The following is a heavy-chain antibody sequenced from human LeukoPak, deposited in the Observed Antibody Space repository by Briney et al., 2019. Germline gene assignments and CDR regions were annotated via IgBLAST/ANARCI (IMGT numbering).Heavy chain of an antibody. CDR1: GFNFNIYH. J-gene: IGHJ4*02. CDR3: AKSLGNQGVIDY. D-gene: IGHD3-10*01. V-gene: IGHV3-23*01. Sequence: PGGSLRLSCVASGFNFNIYHMTWVRQAPGEGLEWVSIITFSADTTYYADSVKGRFTISRDNSKNTLYLQMNSLRAEDTAVYYCAKSLGNQGVIDYWGQGTLVTVSS. CDR2: ITFSADTT.